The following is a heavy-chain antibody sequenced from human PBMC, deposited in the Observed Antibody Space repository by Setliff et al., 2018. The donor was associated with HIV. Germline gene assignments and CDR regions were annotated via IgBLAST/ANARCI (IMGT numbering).Heavy chain of an antibody. CDR1: GGSLSGYH. Sequence: SETLSLTCAVYGGSLSGYHWSWIRQPPGKGLEWIGEINDSGNINYNPSLKSLGTIALDTSKNQFSLKVRSVTAADTAVYYCARGHTPMAPLPFDYWGQGTLVTVSS. V-gene: IGHV4-34*01. CDR3: ARGHTPMAPLPFDY. J-gene: IGHJ4*02. D-gene: IGHD5-18*01. CDR2: INDSGNI.